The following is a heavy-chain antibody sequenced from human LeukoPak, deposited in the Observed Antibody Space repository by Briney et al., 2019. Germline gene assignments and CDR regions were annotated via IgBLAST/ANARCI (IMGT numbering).Heavy chain of an antibody. V-gene: IGHV3-21*01. CDR3: ARDKITMVRGVSDY. D-gene: IGHD3-10*01. CDR1: GFTFSSYS. J-gene: IGHJ4*02. CDR2: ISSSSSYI. Sequence: GGSLRLFCAASGFTFSSYSMNWARQAPGKGLEWVSSISSSSSYIYYADSVKGRFTISRDNAKSSLYLQMNSLRAEDTAVYYCARDKITMVRGVSDYWGRGTLVTVSS.